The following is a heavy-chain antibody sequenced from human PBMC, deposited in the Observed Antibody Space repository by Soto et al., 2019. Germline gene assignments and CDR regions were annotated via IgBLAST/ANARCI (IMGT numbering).Heavy chain of an antibody. Sequence: VGSLRLSCEASEITVSGDYVRWVRQAPGKGLECVSVIHFGGNTYYADSVKGRFTVSRDNSKNTLYLQMNSLRVEDTAIYFCTKVSPQWLVHDYWGQGTLVTVSS. D-gene: IGHD6-19*01. J-gene: IGHJ4*02. CDR2: IHFGGNT. CDR1: EITVSGDY. V-gene: IGHV3-53*01. CDR3: TKVSPQWLVHDY.